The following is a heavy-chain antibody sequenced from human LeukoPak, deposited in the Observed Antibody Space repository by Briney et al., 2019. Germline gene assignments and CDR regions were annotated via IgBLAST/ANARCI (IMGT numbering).Heavy chain of an antibody. D-gene: IGHD3/OR15-3a*01. CDR2: IKKDGSEK. CDR3: VRDDLWDCDFDY. V-gene: IGHV3-7*01. CDR1: GFTFTSYW. J-gene: IGHJ4*02. Sequence: QPGGSLRLSCAASGFTFTSYWMSWVRQAPGKGPEWVANIKKDGSEKHYVDSVKGRFTISRDNAKNSLYLQMNSLRAEDTAVYYCVRDDLWDCDFDYWGQRTLVTVSS.